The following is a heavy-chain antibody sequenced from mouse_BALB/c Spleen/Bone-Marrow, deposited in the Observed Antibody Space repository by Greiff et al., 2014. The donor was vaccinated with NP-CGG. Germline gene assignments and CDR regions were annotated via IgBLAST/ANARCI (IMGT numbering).Heavy chain of an antibody. D-gene: IGHD2-14*01. CDR3: ARVIRYGSYFDY. CDR1: GFSLTSYS. CDR2: IWAGGST. J-gene: IGHJ2*01. V-gene: IGHV2-9*02. Sequence: VKLVESGPGLVAPSQSLSITCTVSGFSLTSYSVHWVRQPPGKGLEWLGVIWAGGSTNYNSALMSRLSISKDNSKSQVFLKMNSLQTDDTAMYYCARVIRYGSYFDYWGQGTTLTVSS.